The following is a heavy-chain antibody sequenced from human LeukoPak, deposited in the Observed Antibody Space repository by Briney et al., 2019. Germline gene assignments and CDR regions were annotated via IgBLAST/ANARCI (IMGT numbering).Heavy chain of an antibody. J-gene: IGHJ5*02. CDR3: TAYYYGSGSYYNVEWFDP. V-gene: IGHV3-15*01. D-gene: IGHD3-10*01. CDR1: GFTLSDAW. Sequence: PGGSLRLSCAASGFTLSDAWMSWVRQAPGKGLEWVGRIRSSGTTEYTAPVKGRFTISRDDSKSTLYLQMNSLKTEDTAVYYCTAYYYGSGSYYNVEWFDPWGPGTLVTVSS. CDR2: IRSSGTT.